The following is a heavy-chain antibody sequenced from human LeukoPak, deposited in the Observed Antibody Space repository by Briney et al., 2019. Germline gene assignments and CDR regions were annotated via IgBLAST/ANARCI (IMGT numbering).Heavy chain of an antibody. J-gene: IGHJ4*02. D-gene: IGHD3-22*01. Sequence: SETLSLTCAVYGGSFSGYYWSWIRQPPGKGLEWIGEINHSGSTNYNPSLKSRVTISVDTSKNQFSLKLSSVTAADTAVYYCARGLSYYYDSSVYSPGDGGRGPVVTVSS. CDR2: INHSGST. CDR1: GGSFSGYY. V-gene: IGHV4-34*01. CDR3: ARGLSYYYDSSVYSPGD.